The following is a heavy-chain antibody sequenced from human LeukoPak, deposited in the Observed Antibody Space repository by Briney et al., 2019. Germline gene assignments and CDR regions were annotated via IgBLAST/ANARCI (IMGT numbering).Heavy chain of an antibody. J-gene: IGHJ3*02. CDR2: IYYSGST. CDR3: AREGYSGSYYVSADAFDI. CDR1: GGSISSYY. D-gene: IGHD1-26*01. V-gene: IGHV4-59*12. Sequence: SETLSLTCTVSGGSISSYYWSWIRQPPGKGLEWIGYIYYSGSTNYNPSLKSRVTISVDTSKNQFSLKLSSVTAADTAVYYCAREGYSGSYYVSADAFDIWGQGTMVTVSS.